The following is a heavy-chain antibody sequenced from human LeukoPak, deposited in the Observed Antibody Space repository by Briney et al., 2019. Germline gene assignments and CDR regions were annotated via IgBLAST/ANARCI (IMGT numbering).Heavy chain of an antibody. Sequence: GGSLRLSCAASGFSFSNYAMSWVRQVPGKGLEWVSAISSSGGIPYYADSVKGRFTISRDNSKNTAYLQMNSLRAEDTAIYYCAKKINYEGYNWFDPRGQGTLVTVSS. CDR3: AKKINYEGYNWFDP. CDR2: ISSSGGIP. D-gene: IGHD1-7*01. J-gene: IGHJ5*02. V-gene: IGHV3-23*01. CDR1: GFSFSNYA.